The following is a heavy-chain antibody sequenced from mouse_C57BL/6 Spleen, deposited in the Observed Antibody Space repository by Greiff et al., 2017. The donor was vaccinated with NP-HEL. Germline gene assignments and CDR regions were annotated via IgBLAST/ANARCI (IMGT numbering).Heavy chain of an antibody. V-gene: IGHV1-82*01. D-gene: IGHD1-1*01. CDR1: GYAFSSSW. Sequence: QVQLQQSGPELVKPGASVKISCKASGYAFSSSWMNWVKQRPGKGLEWIGRIYPGDGDTNYNGKFKGKATLTADKSSSTAYMQLSSLTSEDSAVYFCAREDGYYYGSSYGYWGQGTTLTVSS. CDR2: IYPGDGDT. CDR3: AREDGYYYGSSYGY. J-gene: IGHJ2*01.